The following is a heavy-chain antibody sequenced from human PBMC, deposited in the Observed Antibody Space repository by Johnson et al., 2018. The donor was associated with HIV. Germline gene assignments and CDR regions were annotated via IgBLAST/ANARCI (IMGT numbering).Heavy chain of an antibody. CDR3: AKGVSKSLDAFDI. CDR2: IYSGGST. CDR1: GFTVSSNY. J-gene: IGHJ3*02. D-gene: IGHD3-10*01. V-gene: IGHV3-66*01. Sequence: VQLVESGGGLVQPGGSLRLSCAASGFTVSSNYMSWVRQAPGKGLEWVSVIYSGGSTYYADSVKGRFTISRDNSKNTLYLQMNSLRAEDTAVYYCAKGVSKSLDAFDIWGQGTMVTVSS.